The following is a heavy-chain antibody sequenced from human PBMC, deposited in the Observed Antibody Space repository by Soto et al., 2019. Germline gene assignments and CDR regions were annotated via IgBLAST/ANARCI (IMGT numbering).Heavy chain of an antibody. Sequence: ASVKVSCKASGYTFTSYGISWVRQAPGQGLEWMGWISAYNGNTNYAQKLQGRVTMATDTSTSTAYMGLRSLRSDDTAVYYCARDGITSNSPVHDYWGQGTLVTVSS. J-gene: IGHJ4*02. CDR3: ARDGITSNSPVHDY. D-gene: IGHD1-7*01. CDR1: GYTFTSYG. CDR2: ISAYNGNT. V-gene: IGHV1-18*01.